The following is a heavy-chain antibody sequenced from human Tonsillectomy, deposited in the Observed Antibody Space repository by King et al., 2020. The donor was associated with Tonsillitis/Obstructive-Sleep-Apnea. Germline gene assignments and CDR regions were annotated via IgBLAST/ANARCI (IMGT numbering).Heavy chain of an antibody. CDR1: GGSISNYY. CDR2: IYYSGST. CDR3: ARDRRSYYYYNYMDV. J-gene: IGHJ6*03. V-gene: IGHV4-59*01. Sequence: VQLQESGPGLVKPSETLSLTCTVSGGSISNYYWSWIRQPPGKGLEWIGYIYYSGSTNYNPSLKSRVTISVDTSKNQFSLKLSSVTAADTAVYYCARDRRSYYYYNYMDVWGQGTTVTVSS.